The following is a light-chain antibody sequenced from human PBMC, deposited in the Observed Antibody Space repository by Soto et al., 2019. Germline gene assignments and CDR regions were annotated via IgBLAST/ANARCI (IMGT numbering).Light chain of an antibody. J-gene: IGLJ3*02. V-gene: IGLV1-44*01. CDR3: AVWDDSLNGPV. CDR1: ASNIGRNT. Sequence: QSVLTQPPSASGTPGQRVTISCSGGASNIGRNTVNWYQDLPGTAPKLLISSDNKRPSGVPDRFSGSKSGTSASLAISGLQSEDEADYYCAVWDDSLNGPVLGGGTKLTVL. CDR2: SDN.